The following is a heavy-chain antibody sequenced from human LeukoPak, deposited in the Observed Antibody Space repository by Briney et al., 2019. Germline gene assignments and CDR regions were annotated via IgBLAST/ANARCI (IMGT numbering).Heavy chain of an antibody. CDR2: ISSSATYT. D-gene: IGHD3-16*01. V-gene: IGHV3-11*03. Sequence: PGGSLRLSCAASGFSFSDYYMNWIRQAPGKGLEWVSYISSSATYTYYAESVKGRFTVSRDNAKNSLYLQMNSLRAEDTAVYYSTRSFYVFLTSPYEEAFDMWGEGTIVTV. CDR3: TRSFYVFLTSPYEEAFDM. CDR1: GFSFSDYY. J-gene: IGHJ3*02.